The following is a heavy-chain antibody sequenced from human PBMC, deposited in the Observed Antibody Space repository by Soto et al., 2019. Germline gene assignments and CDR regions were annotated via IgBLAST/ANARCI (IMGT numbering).Heavy chain of an antibody. CDR1: GFAFSSYA. J-gene: IGHJ4*02. D-gene: IGHD6-19*01. Sequence: VGSLRLSCAASGFAFSSYAMHWVRRAPGKGLEWVAVISYDASNKYYADSVKGRFTISRDNSKKTMFLQMSSLRAEDTAVYYCARPSSSGWYGDFDYWGQGTLVTVSS. CDR3: ARPSSSGWYGDFDY. V-gene: IGHV3-30*04. CDR2: ISYDASNK.